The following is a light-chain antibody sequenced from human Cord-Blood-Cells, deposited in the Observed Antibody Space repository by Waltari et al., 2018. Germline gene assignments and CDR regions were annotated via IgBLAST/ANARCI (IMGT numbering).Light chain of an antibody. Sequence: QAVLTQPSSLSASPGASASLTCTLRSGINVGTYRIYWYQQKPGSPPQYLLRYKSDSDKQQGSGVPGRFSGSKDASVNAGILLISGLQSEDEADYYCMIWHSSAWVFGGGTKLTVL. CDR2: YKSDSDK. J-gene: IGLJ3*02. CDR1: SGINVGTYR. V-gene: IGLV5-45*02. CDR3: MIWHSSAWV.